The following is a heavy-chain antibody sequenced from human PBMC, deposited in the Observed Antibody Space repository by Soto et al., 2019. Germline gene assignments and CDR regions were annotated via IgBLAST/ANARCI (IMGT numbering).Heavy chain of an antibody. CDR3: AQWLLSYYYGMDV. D-gene: IGHD3-3*01. J-gene: IGHJ6*02. CDR1: GGTFSSYA. CDR2: IIPIFGTA. Sequence: SVKVSCKASGGTFSSYAISWVRQAPGQGLEWMGGIIPIFGTANYAQKFQGRVTITADESTSTAYMEPSSLRSGDTAVYYCAQWLLSYYYGMDVWGQGTTVTVSS. V-gene: IGHV1-69*13.